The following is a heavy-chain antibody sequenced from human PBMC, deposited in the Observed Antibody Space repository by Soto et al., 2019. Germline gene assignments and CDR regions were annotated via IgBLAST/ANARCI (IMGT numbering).Heavy chain of an antibody. J-gene: IGHJ3*02. V-gene: IGHV1-3*01. CDR2: INAGNGNT. D-gene: IGHD6-19*01. Sequence: QVQLVQSGAEVKKPGASVKVSCKASGYTFTSYAMHWVRQAPGQRLEWMGWINAGNGNTKYSQKFHGRVTITRDTSASTAYMELSSLRSEDTAVYYCAVTYSSGWDDAFDIWGQGTMVTVSS. CDR3: AVTYSSGWDDAFDI. CDR1: GYTFTSYA.